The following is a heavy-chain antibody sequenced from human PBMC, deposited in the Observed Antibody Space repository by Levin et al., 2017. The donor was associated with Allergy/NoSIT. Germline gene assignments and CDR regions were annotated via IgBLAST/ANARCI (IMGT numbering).Heavy chain of an antibody. D-gene: IGHD6-13*01. Sequence: SETLSLTCTVSGCSISSSSYYWGWIRQPPGKGLEWIGSIYYSGSTYYNPSLKSRVTISVDTSKNQFSLKLSPVTAADTAVYYCARILRAAVFDYWGQGTLVTVSS. CDR3: ARILRAAVFDY. CDR1: GCSISSSSYY. CDR2: IYYSGST. J-gene: IGHJ4*02. V-gene: IGHV4-39*07.